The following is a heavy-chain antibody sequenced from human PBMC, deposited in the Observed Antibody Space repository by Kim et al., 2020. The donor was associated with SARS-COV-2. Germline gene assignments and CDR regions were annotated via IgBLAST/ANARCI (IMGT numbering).Heavy chain of an antibody. CDR3: ARELCSGGTCYATFDY. D-gene: IGHD2-15*01. V-gene: IGHV4-4*02. Sequence: LKSRVTILLDKSKNQFSLKLSSVTAADTAVYYCARELCSGGTCYATFDYWGQGTLVTVSS. J-gene: IGHJ4*02.